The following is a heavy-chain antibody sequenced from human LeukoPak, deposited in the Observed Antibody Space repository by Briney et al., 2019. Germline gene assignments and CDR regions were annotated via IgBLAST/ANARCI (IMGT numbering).Heavy chain of an antibody. D-gene: IGHD3-16*02. J-gene: IGHJ4*02. CDR3: ARLVGDYVWGSYRYKYFDY. CDR1: GYSFTSYW. CDR2: IYPGDSDT. V-gene: IGHV5-51*01. Sequence: GAALLISCKGSGYSFTSYWIGWVRQMPGKGLEWMGIIYPGDSDTRYSPSFQGQVTISADKSISTAYLQWRSLKASDTAMYYCARLVGDYVWGSYRYKYFDYWGQGTLVTVSS.